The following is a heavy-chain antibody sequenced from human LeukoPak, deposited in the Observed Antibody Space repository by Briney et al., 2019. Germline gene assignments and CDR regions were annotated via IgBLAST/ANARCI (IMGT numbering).Heavy chain of an antibody. D-gene: IGHD5-12*01. CDR2: INHSGST. CDR3: ARDLSGGATTSFDP. Sequence: SETLSLTCAVYGGSFSGYYWSWIRQPPGKGLEWIGEINHSGSTNYNPSLKSRVTISVDTSKNQFSLKLRSVTAADTAVYYCARDLSGGATTSFDPWGQGTLVTVSS. V-gene: IGHV4-34*01. J-gene: IGHJ5*02. CDR1: GGSFSGYY.